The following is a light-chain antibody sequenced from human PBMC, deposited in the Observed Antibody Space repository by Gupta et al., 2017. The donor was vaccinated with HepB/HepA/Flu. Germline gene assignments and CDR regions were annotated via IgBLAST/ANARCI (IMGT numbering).Light chain of an antibody. CDR2: DVT. V-gene: IGLV2-8*01. CDR3: SSYAGSNNLV. CDR1: SSDVGGYNH. J-gene: IGLJ2*01. Sequence: QSALTQSPSASGSPGQSVTIACSGTSSDVGGYNHVSWYQQHPGKAPKVLIYDVTKRPSGVPDRVSGSKSGNTASLTVSGLQAEDEADYYCSSYAGSNNLVFGGGTKLTVL.